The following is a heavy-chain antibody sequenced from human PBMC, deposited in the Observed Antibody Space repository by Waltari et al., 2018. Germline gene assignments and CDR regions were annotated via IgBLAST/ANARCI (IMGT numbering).Heavy chain of an antibody. Sequence: QVQLVESGGGVVQPGRSLRLSCAASGFTFSSYAMHWVRQAPGKGLEWVAVISYDGSNKYYSDSVKGRFTISRDNSNNTLYLQMNSLRAEDTAVYYCAREAYCGGDCPGRYFDYWGQGTLVTVSS. V-gene: IGHV3-30-3*01. CDR2: ISYDGSNK. D-gene: IGHD2-21*01. CDR1: GFTFSSYA. CDR3: AREAYCGGDCPGRYFDY. J-gene: IGHJ4*02.